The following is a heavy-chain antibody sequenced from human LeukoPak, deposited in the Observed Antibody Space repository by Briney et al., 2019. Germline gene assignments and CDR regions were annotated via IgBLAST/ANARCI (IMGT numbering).Heavy chain of an antibody. CDR3: AKGGVGSYYYYHMDV. J-gene: IGHJ6*03. D-gene: IGHD1-26*01. Sequence: GRSLRLSCAASGFTFDDYAMHWVRQAPGKGLEWVSGISWNSGSIGYADSVKGRFTISRDNAKNSLYLQMNSLRAEDMALYYCAKGGVGSYYYYHMDVWGKGTTVTVSS. CDR1: GFTFDDYA. CDR2: ISWNSGSI. V-gene: IGHV3-9*03.